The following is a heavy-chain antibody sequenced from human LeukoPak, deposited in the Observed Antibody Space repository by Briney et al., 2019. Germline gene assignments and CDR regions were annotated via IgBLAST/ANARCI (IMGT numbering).Heavy chain of an antibody. J-gene: IGHJ4*02. CDR3: ARFGAPSYYGSGSYYNL. Sequence: SQTLSLTCAISGDSVSSNSAAWNWIRQSPSRGLEWLGRTYYRSKWYNDYAVSVKSRITINPDTSKNQISLQLNSVTPEDTAVYYCARFGAPSYYGSGSYYNLWGQGTLVTVSS. CDR2: TYYRSKWYN. CDR1: GDSVSSNSAA. V-gene: IGHV6-1*01. D-gene: IGHD3-10*01.